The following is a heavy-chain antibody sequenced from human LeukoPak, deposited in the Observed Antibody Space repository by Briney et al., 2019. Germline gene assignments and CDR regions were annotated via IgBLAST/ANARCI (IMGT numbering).Heavy chain of an antibody. CDR1: GYTYTSSG. Sequence: ASVTVSCKASGYTYTSSGISWLRQAPGQRLDWMGWISADNGDTNYAQKLQGRVTMTTDTSTSTAYMELRSLRSDDTAVYYCGRGSYGDPLFDYWGQGTLVTVSS. CDR2: ISADNGDT. D-gene: IGHD4-17*01. CDR3: GRGSYGDPLFDY. J-gene: IGHJ4*02. V-gene: IGHV1-18*01.